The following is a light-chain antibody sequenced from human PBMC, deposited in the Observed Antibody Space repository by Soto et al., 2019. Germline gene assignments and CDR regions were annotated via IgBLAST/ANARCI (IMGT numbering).Light chain of an antibody. CDR2: GAS. Sequence: EIVLTQSPGTLSLSPGERATLSCRASQSVSSSYLAWYQQKPGQAPRLLIYGASSRPTGIPDRFSGSGSGTDFTLTISSLEPEDFAVYYCQQYGNSPGTFGKGTKVEIK. CDR3: QQYGNSPGT. V-gene: IGKV3-20*01. CDR1: QSVSSSY. J-gene: IGKJ1*01.